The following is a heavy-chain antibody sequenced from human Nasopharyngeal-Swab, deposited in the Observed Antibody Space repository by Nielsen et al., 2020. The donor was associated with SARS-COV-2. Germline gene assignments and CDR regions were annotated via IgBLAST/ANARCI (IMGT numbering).Heavy chain of an antibody. CDR2: IYYSGST. D-gene: IGHD6-6*01. J-gene: IGHJ4*02. CDR3: ARVSGQLVLIDY. V-gene: IGHV4-31*03. Sequence: SETLSLTCTVSGGSISSGGHYWSWIRQHPGKGLEWIGYIYYSGSTYYNPSRKSRVTISVDTSKNQFSLKLSSVTAADTAVYYCARVSGQLVLIDYWGQGTLVTVSS. CDR1: GGSISSGGHY.